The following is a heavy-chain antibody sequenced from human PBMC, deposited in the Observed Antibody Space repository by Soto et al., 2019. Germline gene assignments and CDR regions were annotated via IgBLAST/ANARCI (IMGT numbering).Heavy chain of an antibody. CDR1: GGSISSSSYY. Sequence: ETLCLTFTVSGGSISSSSYYLGWIRQPPGKGLEWIGSIYYSGSTYYNPSLKSRVTISVDTSKNQFSLKLSSVTAADTAVYYCERLSYYDSSGYYLDYWGQGTLVTVYS. V-gene: IGHV4-39*01. CDR2: IYYSGST. J-gene: IGHJ4*02. CDR3: ERLSYYDSSGYYLDY. D-gene: IGHD3-22*01.